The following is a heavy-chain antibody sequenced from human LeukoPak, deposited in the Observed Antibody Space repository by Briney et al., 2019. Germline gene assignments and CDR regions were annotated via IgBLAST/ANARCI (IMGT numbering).Heavy chain of an antibody. CDR2: INTGNGNT. CDR1: GYTFTNYS. CDR3: AREVSKGYGMDV. Sequence: GASVKVSCKASGYTFTNYSMHWVRQAPGQRLGWMGWINTGNGNTKYSQKFQGRVTITRDTSASTAYMELSSLRSEDTAVYYCAREVSKGYGMDVWGQGTTVTVSS. V-gene: IGHV1-3*04. J-gene: IGHJ6*02.